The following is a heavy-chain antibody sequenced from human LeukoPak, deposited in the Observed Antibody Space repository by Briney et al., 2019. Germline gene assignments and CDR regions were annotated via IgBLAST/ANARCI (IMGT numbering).Heavy chain of an antibody. Sequence: SETLSLTCTVSGGSISSSSYYWGWIRQPPGKGLEWIGSIYYSGSTYYNPSLKSRVTISVDTSKNQFSLKLSSVTAADTAVYYCARDRCSSTSCYTSQWLAPPNWFDPWGQGTLVTVSS. CDR3: ARDRCSSTSCYTSQWLAPPNWFDP. CDR1: GGSISSSSYY. J-gene: IGHJ5*02. V-gene: IGHV4-39*07. D-gene: IGHD2-2*02. CDR2: IYYSGST.